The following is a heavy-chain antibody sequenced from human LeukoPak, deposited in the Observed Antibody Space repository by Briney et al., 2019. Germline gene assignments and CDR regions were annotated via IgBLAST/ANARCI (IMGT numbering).Heavy chain of an antibody. V-gene: IGHV1-18*01. Sequence: GASVKVSCKASGYTFTSYGISWVRQAPGQGLEWMGWISVYNGNTNYAQKLQGRVTMATDTSTSTAYMELRSLRSDDTAVYYCARVRDYYGSGSYYNEGYYFDYWGQGTLVTVSS. CDR2: ISVYNGNT. J-gene: IGHJ4*02. CDR1: GYTFTSYG. CDR3: ARVRDYYGSGSYYNEGYYFDY. D-gene: IGHD3-10*01.